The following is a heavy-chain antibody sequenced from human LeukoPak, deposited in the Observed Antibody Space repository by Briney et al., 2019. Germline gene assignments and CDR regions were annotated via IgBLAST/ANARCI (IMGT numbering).Heavy chain of an antibody. V-gene: IGHV3-30*02. CDR3: AKDGRTGYPFDS. J-gene: IGHJ4*02. Sequence: PGGSLRLSCAASGFTFSGQGMHWVRQAPGKGLEWVTFIRDDGSNKYYADSVKGRFTISRDTSKNTLYLQMNSLRAEDTAVYYCAKDGRTGYPFDSWGQGTLVTVSS. CDR1: GFTFSGQG. CDR2: IRDDGSNK. D-gene: IGHD5-12*01.